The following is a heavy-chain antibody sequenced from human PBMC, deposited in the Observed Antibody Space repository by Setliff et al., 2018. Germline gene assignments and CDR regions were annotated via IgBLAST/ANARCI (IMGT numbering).Heavy chain of an antibody. D-gene: IGHD2-2*01. CDR1: GGTFSSYA. CDR3: ARDGVGVPAIDYGMDV. Sequence: ASVKVSCKASGGTFSSYAINWVRQATGQGLEWMGWMNPNSGNTGYAQKFQGRVTITRDTSASTAYMELSSLRSEDTAVYYCARDGVGVPAIDYGMDVWGQGTTVTVSS. J-gene: IGHJ6*02. V-gene: IGHV1-8*03. CDR2: MNPNSGNT.